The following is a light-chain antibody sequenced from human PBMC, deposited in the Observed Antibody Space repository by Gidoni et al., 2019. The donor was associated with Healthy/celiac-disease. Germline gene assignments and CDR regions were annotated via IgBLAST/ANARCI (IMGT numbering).Light chain of an antibody. V-gene: IGLV2-14*03. J-gene: IGLJ3*02. CDR1: SSDVGGYNY. Sequence: QSALTQPDSVSGATGQSITISCTGTSSDVGGYNYVSWYQQHTGKAPKLMFYDVSNPPSGVSNRFSGSKSGNTSSLTISGLHAEDDADYYCSSYTSSSTLVFGGGTKLTVL. CDR3: SSYTSSSTLV. CDR2: DVS.